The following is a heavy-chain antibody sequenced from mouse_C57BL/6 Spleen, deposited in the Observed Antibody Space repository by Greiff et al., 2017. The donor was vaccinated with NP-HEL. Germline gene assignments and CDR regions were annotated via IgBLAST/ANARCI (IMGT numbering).Heavy chain of an antibody. CDR2: IDPSDSET. CDR1: GYTFTSYW. D-gene: IGHD1-1*01. V-gene: IGHV1-52*01. Sequence: QVQLQQSGAELVRPGSSVKLSCKASGYTFTSYWMHWVKQRPIQGLEWIGNIDPSDSETHYNQKFKDKATLTVDKSSSTAYMQLSSLTSEDSAVYYCARGYYGSSRFLAWFAYWGQGTLVTVSA. CDR3: ARGYYGSSRFLAWFAY. J-gene: IGHJ3*01.